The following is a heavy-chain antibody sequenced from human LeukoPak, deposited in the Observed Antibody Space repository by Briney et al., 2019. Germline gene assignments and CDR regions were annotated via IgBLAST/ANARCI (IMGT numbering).Heavy chain of an antibody. CDR3: ASALAGYCSGGSCYLAR. Sequence: GGSLRLSCAASGLTFSSYSMNWVRQAPGKGLEWVSSISSSSSYIYYADSVKGRFTISRDNAKNSLYLQMNSLRAEDTAVYYCASALAGYCSGGSCYLARWGQGTLVTVSS. V-gene: IGHV3-21*01. J-gene: IGHJ4*02. D-gene: IGHD2-15*01. CDR1: GLTFSSYS. CDR2: ISSSSSYI.